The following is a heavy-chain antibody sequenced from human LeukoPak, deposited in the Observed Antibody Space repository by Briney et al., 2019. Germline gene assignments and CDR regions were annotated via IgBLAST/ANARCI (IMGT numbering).Heavy chain of an antibody. J-gene: IGHJ4*02. V-gene: IGHV1-2*02. CDR2: INPNSGGT. Sequence: ASVKVSCKAPGYTFTDYYIHWVRQAPGQGIEWMGWINPNSGGTNYAQKFQGRVTMTRATSISTAYMELSRLRSDDTAVYYCARDPIRSYASGRLGIDYWGQGTLVTISS. D-gene: IGHD3-16*01. CDR3: ARDPIRSYASGRLGIDY. CDR1: GYTFTDYY.